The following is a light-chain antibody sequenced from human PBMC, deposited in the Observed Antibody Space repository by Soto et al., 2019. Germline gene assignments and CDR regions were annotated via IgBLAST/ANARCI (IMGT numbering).Light chain of an antibody. V-gene: IGKV3-20*01. J-gene: IGKJ2*01. CDR2: GAS. Sequence: EIVLTQSPGTLSLSPGERATLSCRASQSVSSSYLDWYQQKPGQAPRLLIYGASSRATGIPDRFSGSGSETDITLTIIRLEPEDFAEYYCQQYGSSPPYTCGQGTKLEIK. CDR3: QQYGSSPPYT. CDR1: QSVSSSY.